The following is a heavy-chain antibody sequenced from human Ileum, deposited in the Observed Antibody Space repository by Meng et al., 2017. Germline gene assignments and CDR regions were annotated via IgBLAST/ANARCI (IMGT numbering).Heavy chain of an antibody. Sequence: QVQLQDSGPGLLKPSQTLSLPCTVSGGSISSGSYYWSWIRQPAGKGLEWIGRIYTSGSTNYNPSLKSRVTISIDTSKNQFSLNLSSVTATDTAVYYCARSSSHRFDPWGQGTLVTVSS. CDR3: ARSSSHRFDP. CDR2: IYTSGST. J-gene: IGHJ5*02. CDR1: GGSISSGSYY. V-gene: IGHV4-61*02.